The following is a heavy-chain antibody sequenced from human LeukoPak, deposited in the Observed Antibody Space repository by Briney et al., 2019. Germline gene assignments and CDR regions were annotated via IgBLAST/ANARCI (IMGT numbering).Heavy chain of an antibody. Sequence: GGSLRLSCAASGFTFDDYAMHWVRQAPGKGLEWVSGISWNSGSIGYADSVKGRFTISRDNAKNSLYLQMNSLRAEDTAVYYCARSMVRGVKDAFDIWGQGTMVTVSS. J-gene: IGHJ3*02. V-gene: IGHV3-9*01. CDR3: ARSMVRGVKDAFDI. D-gene: IGHD3-10*01. CDR1: GFTFDDYA. CDR2: ISWNSGSI.